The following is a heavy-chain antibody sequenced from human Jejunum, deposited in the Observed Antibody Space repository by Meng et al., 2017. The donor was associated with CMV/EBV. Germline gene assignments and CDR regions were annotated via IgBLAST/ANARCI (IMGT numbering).Heavy chain of an antibody. CDR2: INSDGSST. V-gene: IGHV3-74*01. Sequence: FIFSSYWMHWVRQAPGKGLVWVSRINSDGSSTSYADSVKGRFTISRDNAKNTLYLQMNSLTAEDTAVYYCASRRSVSGSLNWYFDLWGRGTLVTVSS. CDR1: FIFSSYW. J-gene: IGHJ2*01. CDR3: ASRRSVSGSLNWYFDL. D-gene: IGHD6-19*01.